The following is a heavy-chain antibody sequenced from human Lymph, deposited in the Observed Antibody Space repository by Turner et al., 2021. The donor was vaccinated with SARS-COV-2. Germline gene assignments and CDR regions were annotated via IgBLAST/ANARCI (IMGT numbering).Heavy chain of an antibody. CDR2: INHSGGT. Sequence: QVQLQQWGAGLLKPSETLSLTCAVYGGSFSAYYWSWIRQPPGKGLEWIGDINHSGGTNYNPSLKSRIIISVDTSKNQFALKLSSVTAADTAVYYCARGRLRVVDWSHYYDTMDVWGQGTTVTVSS. CDR1: GGSFSAYY. J-gene: IGHJ6*02. V-gene: IGHV4-34*01. CDR3: ARGRLRVVDWSHYYDTMDV. D-gene: IGHD3-3*01.